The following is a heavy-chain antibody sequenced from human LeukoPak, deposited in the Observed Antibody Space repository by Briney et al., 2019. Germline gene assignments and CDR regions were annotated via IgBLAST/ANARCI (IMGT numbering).Heavy chain of an antibody. CDR2: ISYDGSNK. J-gene: IGHJ4*02. V-gene: IGHV3-30-3*01. CDR3: AKGPSGYYDILTGPLYFDY. CDR1: GFTFSTYA. D-gene: IGHD3-9*01. Sequence: GRSLRLSCAASGFTFSTYAMHWVRQAPGKGLVWVAVISYDGSNKYYADSVKGRFTISRDNSKNTLYLQMNSLRAEDTAVYYCAKGPSGYYDILTGPLYFDYWGQGTLVTVSS.